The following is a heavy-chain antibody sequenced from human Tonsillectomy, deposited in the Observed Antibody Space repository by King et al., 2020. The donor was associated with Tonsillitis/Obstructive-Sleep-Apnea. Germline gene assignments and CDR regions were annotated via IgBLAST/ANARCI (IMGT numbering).Heavy chain of an antibody. CDR2: IYYSRST. J-gene: IGHJ4*01. D-gene: IGHD2-15*01. CDR3: ARGIKALDY. CDR1: GGSISSYY. Sequence: LQLQESGPGLVKPSETLSLTCTVSGGSISSYYWSWIRPPPGKGLEWVGYIYYSRSTNYNPSLKSRVTISVDTSKNQFSLKLSSVTAADSAVYYCARGIKALDYWGHGTPVTVSS. V-gene: IGHV4-59*01.